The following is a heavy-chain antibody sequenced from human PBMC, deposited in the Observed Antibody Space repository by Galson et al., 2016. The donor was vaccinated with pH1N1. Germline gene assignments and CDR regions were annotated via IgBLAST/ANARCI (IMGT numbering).Heavy chain of an antibody. Sequence: SLRLSCAASTFSFSRHGMNWVRQAPGKGLEWVTFIHHDVTNKDYADSVKGRFTISRDSSQNTLYLQMNSLRIEDTAVYYCTKLGIDAFDIWGQGTMVTVSS. CDR3: TKLGIDAFDI. D-gene: IGHD7-27*01. J-gene: IGHJ3*02. V-gene: IGHV3-30*02. CDR2: IHHDVTNK. CDR1: TFSFSRHG.